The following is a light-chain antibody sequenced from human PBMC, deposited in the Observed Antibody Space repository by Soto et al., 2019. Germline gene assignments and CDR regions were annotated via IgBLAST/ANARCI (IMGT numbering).Light chain of an antibody. V-gene: IGKV1-5*01. Sequence: DIQLTQSPATLSVYVGERVTLSCRASEGVSNWLAWYQQKPGEAPKLLIYAASTMQSGGPARFSGDGSGTEFTLTIRSLQPGDFALYYCQQYKTHPRTFGQGTKVEI. CDR3: QQYKTHPRT. J-gene: IGKJ1*01. CDR2: AAS. CDR1: EGVSNW.